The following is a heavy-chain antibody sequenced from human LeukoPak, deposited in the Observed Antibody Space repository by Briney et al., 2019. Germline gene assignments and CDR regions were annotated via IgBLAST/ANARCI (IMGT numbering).Heavy chain of an antibody. V-gene: IGHV3-48*03. CDR2: ISRSGTIE. D-gene: IGHD1-26*01. CDR1: GFTFSTYE. Sequence: GGSLRLSCAASGFTFSTYEMSWVRQAPGQGLEWISYISRSGTIEKYADSVKGRFTISRDDAKNSLYLQMFSLRVEDTAVYYCARGEQLNYFAYWGQGALVTVSS. CDR3: ARGEQLNYFAY. J-gene: IGHJ4*02.